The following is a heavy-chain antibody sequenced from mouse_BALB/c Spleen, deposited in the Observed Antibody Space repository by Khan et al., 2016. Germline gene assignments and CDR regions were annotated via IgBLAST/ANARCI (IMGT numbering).Heavy chain of an antibody. D-gene: IGHD2-14*01. V-gene: IGHV3-2*02. CDR2: ISYSGST. CDR1: GYSITSDYA. CDR3: ARGRYPAY. Sequence: EVQLQESGPGLVKPSQSLSLTCTVTGYSITSDYAWNWIRQFPGNKLGWMGYISYSGSTSYNPSLKSRISITRDTSKNQFFLQLNSVTTEDTATYYCARGRYPAYWGQGTLVTVSA. J-gene: IGHJ3*01.